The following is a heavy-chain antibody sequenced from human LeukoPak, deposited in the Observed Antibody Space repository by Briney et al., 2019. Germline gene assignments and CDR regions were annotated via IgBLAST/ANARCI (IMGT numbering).Heavy chain of an antibody. CDR3: ARERWTYYGSGSSNWFDP. V-gene: IGHV1-69*06. Sequence: ASVKVSCKASGGTFSSYAISWVRQAPGQGLEWMGGIIPIFGTANYAQKFQGRVTITADKSTSTACMELSSLRSEDTAVYHCARERWTYYGSGSSNWFDPWGQGTLVTVSS. CDR2: IIPIFGTA. J-gene: IGHJ5*02. CDR1: GGTFSSYA. D-gene: IGHD3-10*01.